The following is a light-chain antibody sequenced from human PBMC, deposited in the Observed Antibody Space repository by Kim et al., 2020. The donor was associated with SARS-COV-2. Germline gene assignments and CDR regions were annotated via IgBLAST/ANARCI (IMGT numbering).Light chain of an antibody. CDR1: QDIHNY. Sequence: SVGDRVTNTCRPDQDIHNYLNWYQPKPGKAPKVLIYDAANLETGVPLRFSGSGSGTHFTLTISSLQPEDVATYYCQQYENVPITFGLGTRLEIK. CDR3: QQYENVPIT. CDR2: DAA. J-gene: IGKJ5*01. V-gene: IGKV1-33*01.